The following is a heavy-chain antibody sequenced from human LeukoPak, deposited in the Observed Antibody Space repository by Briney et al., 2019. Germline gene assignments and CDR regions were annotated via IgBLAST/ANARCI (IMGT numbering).Heavy chain of an antibody. D-gene: IGHD6-13*01. CDR3: ARVGDHSSSWYDY. CDR1: GGTFSSYA. Sequence: SVKVSCKASGGTFSSYAISWVRQAPGQGLEWMGGIIPIFGTANYAQKFQGRVTITTDESTSTAYMELSSLRSEDTAVYYCARVGDHSSSWYDYWGQGTLVTVSS. CDR2: IIPIFGTA. V-gene: IGHV1-69*05. J-gene: IGHJ4*02.